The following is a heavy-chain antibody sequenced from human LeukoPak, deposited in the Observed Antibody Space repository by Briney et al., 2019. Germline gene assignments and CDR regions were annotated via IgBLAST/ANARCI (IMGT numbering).Heavy chain of an antibody. V-gene: IGHV1-18*04. Sequence: ASVKVSCKASGYTFTSYGISWVRQAPGQALEWMGWISAYNGNTNYAQKLQGRVTMTTDTSTSTAYMELRSLRSDDTAVYYCVIAAAAGFWRFDYWGQGTLVTVSS. J-gene: IGHJ4*02. CDR3: VIAAAAGFWRFDY. D-gene: IGHD6-13*01. CDR2: ISAYNGNT. CDR1: GYTFTSYG.